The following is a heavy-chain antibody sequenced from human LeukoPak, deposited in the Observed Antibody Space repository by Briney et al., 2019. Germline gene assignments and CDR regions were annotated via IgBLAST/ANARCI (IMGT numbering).Heavy chain of an antibody. V-gene: IGHV4-31*03. CDR2: IYYSGST. CDR1: GGSISSGGYY. Sequence: SETLSLTCTVSGGSISSGGYYWSWIRQHPGKGLEWIGYIYYSGSTYYNPSLKSRVTISVDTSKNQFSLKLSSVTAADTAVYYCARSYCSSTSCSPYYYYYMDVWGKGTTVTVSS. D-gene: IGHD2-2*01. CDR3: ARSYCSSTSCSPYYYYYMDV. J-gene: IGHJ6*03.